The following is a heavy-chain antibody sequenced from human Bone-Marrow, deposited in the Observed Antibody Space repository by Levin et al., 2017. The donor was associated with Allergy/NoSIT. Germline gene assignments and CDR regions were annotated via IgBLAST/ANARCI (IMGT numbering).Heavy chain of an antibody. Sequence: GGSLRLSCAASGFTFSSYGMHWVRQAPGKGLEWVAVISYDGSNKYYADSVKGRFTISRDNSKNTLYLQMNSLRAEDTAVYYCAKDRDWYTQLYDYWGQGTLVTVSS. D-gene: IGHD2-21*02. J-gene: IGHJ4*02. V-gene: IGHV3-30*18. CDR3: AKDRDWYTQLYDY. CDR1: GFTFSSYG. CDR2: ISYDGSNK.